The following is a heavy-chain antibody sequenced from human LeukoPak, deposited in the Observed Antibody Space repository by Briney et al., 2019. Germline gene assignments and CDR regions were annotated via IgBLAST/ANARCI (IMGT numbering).Heavy chain of an antibody. Sequence: PSETLSLTCAVSGGSFIGYYWSWIRQPPGKGLEWLGEINHSRATNYNPSLKSRVTISVVTSKKEFSLKLKSVTAADTAIYYCARGYFDYYGSGSYYNLIDYWGQGIRVTVSS. CDR3: ARGYFDYYGSGSYYNLIDY. CDR1: GGSFIGYY. J-gene: IGHJ4*02. V-gene: IGHV4-34*01. CDR2: INHSRAT. D-gene: IGHD3-10*01.